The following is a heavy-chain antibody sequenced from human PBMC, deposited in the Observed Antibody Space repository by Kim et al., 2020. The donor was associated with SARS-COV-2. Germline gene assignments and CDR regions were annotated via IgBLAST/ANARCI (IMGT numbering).Heavy chain of an antibody. CDR1: GGTFSSYA. D-gene: IGHD3-16*01. CDR2: IIPILGIA. Sequence: SVKVSCKASGGTFSSYAISWVRQAPGQGLEWMGRIIPILGIANYAQKFQGRVTITADKSTSTAYMELSSLRSEDTAVYYCARGGPSVARDYYGMDVWGQGTTVTVSS. CDR3: ARGGPSVARDYYGMDV. V-gene: IGHV1-69*04. J-gene: IGHJ6*02.